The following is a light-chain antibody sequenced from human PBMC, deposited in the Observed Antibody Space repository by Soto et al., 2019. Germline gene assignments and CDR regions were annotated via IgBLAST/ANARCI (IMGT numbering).Light chain of an antibody. J-gene: IGKJ1*01. Sequence: DIQMTQSPSSLSASVGDRVTITCRASQGISNYLAWYQQKPGKVPKLLIYAASTLQSGVPARFSGSGSGTDFTLTISSLKPEAVANYYCQNYNSAPWTFGQGTKVEIK. V-gene: IGKV1-27*01. CDR2: AAS. CDR1: QGISNY. CDR3: QNYNSAPWT.